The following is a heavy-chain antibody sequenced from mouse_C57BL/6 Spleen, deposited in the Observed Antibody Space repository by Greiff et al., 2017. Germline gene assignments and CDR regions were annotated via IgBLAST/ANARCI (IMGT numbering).Heavy chain of an antibody. CDR3: ARETGYYGSRDFAY. V-gene: IGHV1-52*01. J-gene: IGHJ3*01. Sequence: QVQLQQPGAELVRPGSSVKLSCKASGYTFTSYWMHWVKQRPIQGLEWIGNIDPSDSETHYNQKFKDKATLTVDKSSSTAYMQLSSLTSEDSAVYYCARETGYYGSRDFAYWGQGTLVTVSA. D-gene: IGHD1-1*01. CDR2: IDPSDSET. CDR1: GYTFTSYW.